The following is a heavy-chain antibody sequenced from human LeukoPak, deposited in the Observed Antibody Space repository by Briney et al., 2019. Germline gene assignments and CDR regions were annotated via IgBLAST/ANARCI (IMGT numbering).Heavy chain of an antibody. Sequence: SETLSLTCTVSSGSTSSSSYYRAWIRQPPGKGLEWIGSLYYSGSSSYNPSLKSRLTISVDISKNQFSLRLSSVTAADTAVYYCAKSRNYYESRDAFDIWGQGTMVTVSS. CDR1: SGSTSSSSYY. CDR2: LYYSGSS. V-gene: IGHV4-39*01. J-gene: IGHJ3*02. CDR3: AKSRNYYESRDAFDI. D-gene: IGHD3-22*01.